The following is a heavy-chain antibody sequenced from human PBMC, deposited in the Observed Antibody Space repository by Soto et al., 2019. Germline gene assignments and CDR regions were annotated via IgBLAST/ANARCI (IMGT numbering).Heavy chain of an antibody. V-gene: IGHV1-8*01. CDR3: ARRAETNGWNGFGADKYYFDF. CDR2: MNPNTGNS. J-gene: IGHJ4*02. D-gene: IGHD1-1*01. CDR1: GYTFTSYD. Sequence: ASVKVSCKASGYTFTSYDIYWVRQATGQGLEWMGWMNPNTGNSGYAQKFQGRVTMTSDTSISTAHMELGSLRSEDTAVYYCARRAETNGWNGFGADKYYFDFWGQGTLVTVSS.